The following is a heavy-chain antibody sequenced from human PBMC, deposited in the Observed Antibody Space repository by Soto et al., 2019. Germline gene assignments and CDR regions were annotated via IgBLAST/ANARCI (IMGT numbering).Heavy chain of an antibody. V-gene: IGHV1-8*01. CDR3: ARRAETNGWNGFGADKYYFDF. CDR2: MNPNTGNS. J-gene: IGHJ4*02. D-gene: IGHD1-1*01. CDR1: GYTFTSYD. Sequence: ASVKVSCKASGYTFTSYDIYWVRQATGQGLEWMGWMNPNTGNSGYAQKFQGRVTMTSDTSISTAHMELGSLRSEDTAVYYCARRAETNGWNGFGADKYYFDFWGQGTLVTVSS.